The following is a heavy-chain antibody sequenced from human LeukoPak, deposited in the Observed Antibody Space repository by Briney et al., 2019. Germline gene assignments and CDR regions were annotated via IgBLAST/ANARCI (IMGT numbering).Heavy chain of an antibody. CDR2: IKPMFGTG. J-gene: IGHJ4*02. Sequence: SVKVSCKTSGGTSKFFAVNWVRQAPGQGLEWMGVIKPMFGTGSIPNTATAAYGQKFQGRLTITTDESTTTAYVELNSLRSGDTAVYFCAREIFHSTSGISQGFDYWGQGTLITVSS. V-gene: IGHV1-69*05. CDR3: AREIFHSTSGISQGFDY. CDR1: GGTSKFFA. D-gene: IGHD3-3*01.